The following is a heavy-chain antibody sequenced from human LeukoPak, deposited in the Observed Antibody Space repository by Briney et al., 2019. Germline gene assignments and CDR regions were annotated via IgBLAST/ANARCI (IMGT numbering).Heavy chain of an antibody. Sequence: PSETLSLTCAVYGGSFSGYYWSWIRQPPGKGLEWIGEINHSGSTNYNPSLKSRVTISVDTSKNQFSLKLSSVTAADTAVYYCARSQTDDYVWGSYLYWGQGTLVTVSS. CDR2: INHSGST. CDR1: GGSFSGYY. J-gene: IGHJ4*02. D-gene: IGHD3-16*02. CDR3: ARSQTDDYVWGSYLY. V-gene: IGHV4-34*01.